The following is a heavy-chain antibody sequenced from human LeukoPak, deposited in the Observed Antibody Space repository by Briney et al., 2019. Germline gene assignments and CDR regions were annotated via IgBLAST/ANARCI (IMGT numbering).Heavy chain of an antibody. CDR3: ACGEEYIGGIFDY. V-gene: IGHV4-59*01. CDR2: IYYSGST. J-gene: IGHJ4*02. D-gene: IGHD6-6*01. Sequence: SETLSLTCTVSGASISTYYWSWVRQPPGKDLEWVGYIYYSGSTNYNPSLKRRVTISVDTYENQFSLNLTSVTAADTAMYYCACGEEYIGGIFDYWGQGTLVTVSS. CDR1: GASISTYY.